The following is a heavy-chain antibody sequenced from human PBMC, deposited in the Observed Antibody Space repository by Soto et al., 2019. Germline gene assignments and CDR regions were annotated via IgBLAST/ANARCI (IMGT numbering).Heavy chain of an antibody. J-gene: IGHJ5*02. V-gene: IGHV1-46*01. CDR3: ARDSPPFDP. Sequence: ASVKVSCKAIGYSFTSHYMHWVRQAPGQGLEWMGIINPSGGSTSYAQKFQGRVTMTRDTSTSTVYMELSSLRSEDTAVYYCARDSPPFDPWGQGTLVTVSS. CDR1: GYSFTSHY. CDR2: INPSGGST.